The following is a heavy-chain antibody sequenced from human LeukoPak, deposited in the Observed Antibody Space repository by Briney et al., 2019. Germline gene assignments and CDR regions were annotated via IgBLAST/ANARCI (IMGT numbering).Heavy chain of an antibody. Sequence: SQTLSLTCTVSGGSISSGSYYWSWIRQPAGKGLEWIGRIYTSGSTNYNPSLKSRVTISVDTSKNQFSLKLSSVTAADTATYYCARAPVGATHWYFDLWGRGTLVTVSS. CDR2: IYTSGST. J-gene: IGHJ2*01. CDR3: ARAPVGATHWYFDL. D-gene: IGHD1-26*01. CDR1: GGSISSGSYY. V-gene: IGHV4-61*02.